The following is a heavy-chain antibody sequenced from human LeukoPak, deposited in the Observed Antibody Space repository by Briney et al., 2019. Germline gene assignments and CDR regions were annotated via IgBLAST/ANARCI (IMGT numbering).Heavy chain of an antibody. V-gene: IGHV3-64D*06. D-gene: IGHD3-10*01. CDR3: VKGPSITPSDY. CDR2: ISSNGGST. Sequence: PGGSLRLSCSASGFTFSSYAMHWVRQAPGQGLEYVSAISSNGGSTYYADSVKGRFTITRDNSKSTLYLQMSSLRAEDTAVYYCVKGPSITPSDYWGQGALVTVSS. CDR1: GFTFSSYA. J-gene: IGHJ4*02.